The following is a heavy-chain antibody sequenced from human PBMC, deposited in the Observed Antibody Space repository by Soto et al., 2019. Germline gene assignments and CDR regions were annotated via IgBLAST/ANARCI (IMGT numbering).Heavy chain of an antibody. Sequence: GGSLRLSCAASGFTFDSYAMNWVRQAPGKGLEWVSTISGSGDYTYYTDSVKGRFTISRDNSKNMMYLQMNSLRAEDTAVYYCARDVDRTSHLNWFDPWGQGVMVTVSS. D-gene: IGHD5-12*01. CDR2: ISGSGDYT. CDR1: GFTFDSYA. J-gene: IGHJ5*02. CDR3: ARDVDRTSHLNWFDP. V-gene: IGHV3-23*01.